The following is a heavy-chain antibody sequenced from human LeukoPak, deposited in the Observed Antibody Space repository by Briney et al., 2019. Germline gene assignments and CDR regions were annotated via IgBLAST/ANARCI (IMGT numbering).Heavy chain of an antibody. CDR3: AKGGGIAVAGPESYAFDI. J-gene: IGHJ3*02. CDR1: GFSFDDYV. V-gene: IGHV3-9*01. CDR2: ISWNGGRI. D-gene: IGHD6-19*01. Sequence: PGGSLRLSCAASGFSFDDYVMRWVRQAPGKGLEWVSGISWNGGRIDYADSVKGRFTISRDNAKNSLYLQMNSLRAEDTALYYCAKGGGIAVAGPESYAFDIWGQGTMVTVSS.